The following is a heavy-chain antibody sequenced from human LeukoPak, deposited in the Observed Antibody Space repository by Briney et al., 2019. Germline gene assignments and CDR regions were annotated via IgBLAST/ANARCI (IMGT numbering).Heavy chain of an antibody. Sequence: SQTLSLTCAISGDSVFSNSSWNWIRQSPSRGLEWLGRTYYRSKWYNDYGVSVKSRININPDTSKNHFSLQLSSVTPEDTAVYYCVRGGQGDGHSADEGFDIWGLGTLVTVSS. CDR3: VRGGQGDGHSADEGFDI. V-gene: IGHV6-1*01. J-gene: IGHJ4*02. CDR1: GDSVFSNSS. CDR2: TYYRSKWYN. D-gene: IGHD5-18*01.